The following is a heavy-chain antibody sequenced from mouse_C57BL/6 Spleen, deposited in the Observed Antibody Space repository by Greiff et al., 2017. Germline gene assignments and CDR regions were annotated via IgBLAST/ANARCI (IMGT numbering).Heavy chain of an antibody. CDR2: IYPSDSET. D-gene: IGHD2-4*01. CDR1: GYTFTSYW. Sequence: QVQLQQPGAELVRPGSSVKLSCKASGYTFTSYWMDWVKQRPGQGLEWIGNIYPSDSETHYNQKFKDKATLTVDKSSSTAYMQLSILTSEDSAVYYCARTYDYDDYFDYWGQGTTLTVSS. J-gene: IGHJ2*01. V-gene: IGHV1-61*01. CDR3: ARTYDYDDYFDY.